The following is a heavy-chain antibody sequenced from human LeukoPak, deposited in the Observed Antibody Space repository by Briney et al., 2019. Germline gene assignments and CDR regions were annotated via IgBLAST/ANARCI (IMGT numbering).Heavy chain of an antibody. CDR3: AREIAELDP. J-gene: IGHJ5*02. CDR2: ISSSGSTI. D-gene: IGHD6-13*01. Sequence: GGSLRLSCAASGFTFSSYEMNWVRQAPGKGLEWVSYISSSGSTIYYADSVKSRFTISRDNAKNSLYLQMNSLRAEDTAVYYCAREIAELDPWGQGTLVTVSS. V-gene: IGHV3-48*03. CDR1: GFTFSSYE.